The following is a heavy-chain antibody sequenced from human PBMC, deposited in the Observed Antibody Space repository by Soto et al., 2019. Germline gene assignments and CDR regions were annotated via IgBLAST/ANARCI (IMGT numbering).Heavy chain of an antibody. D-gene: IGHD3-16*01. J-gene: IGHJ4*02. Sequence: QVQLQESGPGLVKPSETLSLTCTVSGGSIRSYYWSWIRQPPGKGLEWIGYIYYSGSTNYNPPLRIRVTISVHKSKNQFSLTRSYVTAAETAVYYCEGRYGSSFDYWGQGTPVTVSS. CDR2: IYYSGST. CDR1: GGSIRSYY. V-gene: IGHV4-59*08. CDR3: EGRYGSSFDY.